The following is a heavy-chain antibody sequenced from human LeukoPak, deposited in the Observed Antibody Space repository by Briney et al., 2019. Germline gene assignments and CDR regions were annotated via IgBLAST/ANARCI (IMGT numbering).Heavy chain of an antibody. V-gene: IGHV3-21*01. J-gene: IGHJ4*02. CDR3: ARDKSSGALGY. CDR1: GFIFSTYN. CDR2: VSSSSSYI. Sequence: PGGSLRLSCAASGFIFSTYNMNWVRQSPGKGLEWISSVSSSSSYIYYIDSVKGRFTISRDNAGNSLYLQMNSLRAEDTAVYYCARDKSSGALGYWGQGTLVTVSS. D-gene: IGHD3-22*01.